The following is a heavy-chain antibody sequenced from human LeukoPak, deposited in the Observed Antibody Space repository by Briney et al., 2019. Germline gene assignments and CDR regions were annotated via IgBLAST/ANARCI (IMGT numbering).Heavy chain of an antibody. CDR3: ARDVGQLRYFDCLSY. V-gene: IGHV1-2*02. CDR1: GYTCTGYY. D-gene: IGHD3-9*01. J-gene: IGHJ4*02. CDR2: INPNSGGT. Sequence: ASVTVSRKASGYTCTGYYILWVRQAPGQGLEWMGWINPNSGGTNYAQKFQGRVTMTRDTSISTAYMELSRLRSDDTAVYYCARDVGQLRYFDCLSYWGQGTLVTVSS.